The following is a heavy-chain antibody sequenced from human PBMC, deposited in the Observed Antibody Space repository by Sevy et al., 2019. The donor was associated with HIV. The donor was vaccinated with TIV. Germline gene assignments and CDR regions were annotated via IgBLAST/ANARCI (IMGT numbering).Heavy chain of an antibody. D-gene: IGHD3-22*01. Sequence: GGSLRLSCAASGFTFSTYAMHWVRQAPGKGLEWVAVISYDGSIKYSADSVKGRFTISRDTSKNTLYLQMNSLRPEDTAVYYCAGERTYYYDSSGSDYGYYGMDVWGQGATVTVSS. CDR2: ISYDGSIK. J-gene: IGHJ6*02. CDR3: AGERTYYYDSSGSDYGYYGMDV. CDR1: GFTFSTYA. V-gene: IGHV3-30*04.